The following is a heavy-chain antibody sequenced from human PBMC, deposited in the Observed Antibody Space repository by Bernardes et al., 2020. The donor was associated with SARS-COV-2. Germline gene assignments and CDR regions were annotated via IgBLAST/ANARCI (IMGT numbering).Heavy chain of an antibody. CDR2: INHRGST. J-gene: IGHJ4*02. D-gene: IGHD5-12*01. CDR3: ARAMDTIKGDY. CDR1: GGSFSGYY. V-gene: IGHV4-34*01. Sequence: SEPLSLTCAVYGGSFSGYYWSWIRQPPGKGLEWIGEINHRGSTKYNPSLKSRVTISVDTSKNQFSLKLGSVTAADTAVYYCARAMDTIKGDYWGQGTLVTVSS.